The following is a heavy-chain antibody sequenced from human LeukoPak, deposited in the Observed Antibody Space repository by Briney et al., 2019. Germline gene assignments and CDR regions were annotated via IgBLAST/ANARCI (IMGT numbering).Heavy chain of an antibody. Sequence: GGSLRLSCAASGFTFSSYAMHWVRQAPGKGLEWVAVISYDGSNKYYADSVKGRFTISRDNSKNTLYLQMNSLRAEDTAVYYCARDLSPAGIAARPYFDYWGQGTLVTVSS. CDR2: ISYDGSNK. V-gene: IGHV3-30-3*01. CDR1: GFTFSSYA. J-gene: IGHJ4*02. CDR3: ARDLSPAGIAARPYFDY. D-gene: IGHD6-6*01.